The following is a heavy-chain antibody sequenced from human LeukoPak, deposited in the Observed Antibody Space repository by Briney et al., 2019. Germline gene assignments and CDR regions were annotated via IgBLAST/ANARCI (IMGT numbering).Heavy chain of an antibody. CDR3: AREGYYDSSGYYQI. Sequence: SETLSLTCTVSGGSISSYYWSWIRQPPGKGLEWIGYIYYSGSTNYNPSLKSRVTISVDTSKNQFSLKLTSVTAADTAVYYCAREGYYDSSGYYQIWGQGTLVTVSS. J-gene: IGHJ4*02. D-gene: IGHD3-22*01. CDR1: GGSISSYY. V-gene: IGHV4-59*01. CDR2: IYYSGST.